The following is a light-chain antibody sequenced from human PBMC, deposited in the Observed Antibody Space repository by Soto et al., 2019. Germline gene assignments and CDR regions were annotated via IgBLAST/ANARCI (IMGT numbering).Light chain of an antibody. CDR3: QQYNGFGSWT. Sequence: DIQMTQSPSTLSASVGDRVSITCRASQSISSPMAWYQQEPGKAPRLLIYETSTLQRGGPSRFSGSAAWREFTLTISSRQPDDFATFYCQQYNGFGSWTFGQGTKVEIK. CDR1: QSISSP. CDR2: ETS. J-gene: IGKJ1*01. V-gene: IGKV1-5*03.